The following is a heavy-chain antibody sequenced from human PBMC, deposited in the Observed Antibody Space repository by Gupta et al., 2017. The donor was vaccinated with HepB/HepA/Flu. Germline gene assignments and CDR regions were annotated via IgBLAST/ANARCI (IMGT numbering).Heavy chain of an antibody. D-gene: IGHD6-6*01. CDR3: AKDMWSSSSLNYFDY. CDR1: GLSVAAYA. J-gene: IGHJ4*02. V-gene: IGHV3-43*02. Sequence: EVQLVESGAGVVQPGGSLRLSCAASGLSVAAYAMHWVRQAPGKGLEWISLIRGDGGYTYYAESVKGRFIISRDNSKKSLYLQMSSLRSEDTAFYYCAKDMWSSSSLNYFDYWGQGTPVTVSS. CDR2: IRGDGGYT.